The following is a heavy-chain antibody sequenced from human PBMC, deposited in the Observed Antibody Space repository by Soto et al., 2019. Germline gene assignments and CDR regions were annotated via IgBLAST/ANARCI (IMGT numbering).Heavy chain of an antibody. D-gene: IGHD3-9*01. Sequence: SETLSFTCTVSGGSIGSYYWSWIRQPPGKGLEWIGYIYYSGSTNYNPSLKSRVTISVDTSKNQFSLKLSSVTAADTAVYYCARDKHIRYFDAYYFDYWGQGTLVTVSS. CDR1: GGSIGSYY. V-gene: IGHV4-59*01. CDR3: ARDKHIRYFDAYYFDY. J-gene: IGHJ4*02. CDR2: IYYSGST.